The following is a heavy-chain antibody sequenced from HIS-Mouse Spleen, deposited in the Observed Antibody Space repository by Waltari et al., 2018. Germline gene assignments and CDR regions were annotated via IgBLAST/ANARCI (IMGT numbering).Heavy chain of an antibody. CDR2: ISYDGSNK. V-gene: IGHV3-30*18. Sequence: QVQLVASGGGVVQPGRSLTLSCSASGFPFSSTAMHWVRQGPGKGLEWVAGISYDGSNKYYADSVKGRFTISRDNSKNTLYLQMNSLRAEDTAVYYCAKDKHHAFDYWGQGTLVTVSS. J-gene: IGHJ4*02. CDR1: GFPFSSTA. CDR3: AKDKHHAFDY.